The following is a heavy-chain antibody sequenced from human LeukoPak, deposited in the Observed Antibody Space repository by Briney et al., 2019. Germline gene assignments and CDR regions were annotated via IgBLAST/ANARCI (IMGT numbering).Heavy chain of an antibody. V-gene: IGHV3-23*01. D-gene: IGHD6-19*01. CDR3: AKVPSSLAVAGQRYFDY. CDR1: GFTFSSYA. Sequence: QPGGSLRLSCAASGFTFSSYAMSWIRQTPGSGLEYVSAISGSGGGTWYADSVKGRFTISRDNSKSTLYLQMNNLRAEDTAVYYCAKVPSSLAVAGQRYFDYWGQGTLVTVSS. J-gene: IGHJ4*02. CDR2: ISGSGGGT.